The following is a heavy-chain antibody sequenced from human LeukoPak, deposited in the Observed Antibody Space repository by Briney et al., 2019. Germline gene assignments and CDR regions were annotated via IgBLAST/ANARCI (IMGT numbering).Heavy chain of an antibody. CDR3: ARDDYGTASLHPFDI. J-gene: IGHJ3*02. CDR1: GFRFADYD. Sequence: PGGSLRLSCAASGFRFADYDMNWVRQVPGKGLEWVSGIDYNGLSARYATSVEGRFFISRDNAKNSLYLQMNSLRAEDMALYYCARDDYGTASLHPFDIWGQGTMVTVSS. V-gene: IGHV3-20*04. D-gene: IGHD4-17*01. CDR2: IDYNGLSA.